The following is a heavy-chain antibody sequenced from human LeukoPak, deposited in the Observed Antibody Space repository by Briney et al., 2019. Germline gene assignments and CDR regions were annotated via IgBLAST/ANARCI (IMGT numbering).Heavy chain of an antibody. V-gene: IGHV3-7*01. Sequence: GGSLRLSCAASGFTFSSYWMSWVRQAPGKGLEWVANIKQDGSEKYYVDSVKGRFTISRDNAKNSLYLQMNSLRAEDTAVYYCARDPRGRITIFRAGYYYYMDVWGKGTTVTVSS. CDR3: ARDPRGRITIFRAGYYYYMDV. D-gene: IGHD3-3*01. J-gene: IGHJ6*03. CDR1: GFTFSSYW. CDR2: IKQDGSEK.